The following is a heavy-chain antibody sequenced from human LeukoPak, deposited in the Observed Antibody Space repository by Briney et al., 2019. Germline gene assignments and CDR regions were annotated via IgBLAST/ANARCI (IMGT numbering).Heavy chain of an antibody. CDR1: GFTFSSYA. Sequence: GGSLRLSCAASGFTFSSYAMSWVRQAPGKGLKWVSAISGSGGSTYYADSVKGRFTISRDNSKNTLYLQMNSLRAEDTAVYYCAKVSRYTAMVGYFDYWGQGTQVTVSS. CDR2: ISGSGGST. V-gene: IGHV3-23*01. J-gene: IGHJ4*02. CDR3: AKVSRYTAMVGYFDY. D-gene: IGHD5-18*01.